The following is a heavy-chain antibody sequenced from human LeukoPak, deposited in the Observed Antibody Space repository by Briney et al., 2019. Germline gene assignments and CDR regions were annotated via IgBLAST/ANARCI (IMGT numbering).Heavy chain of an antibody. D-gene: IGHD4-17*01. Sequence: PGGSLRLSCAASGFTFNNYGMNWVRQAPGKGLEYVSAISSNGGSTHYANSVKGRFTISRDNSKNTLYLQMGSLRAEDMAVYYCATEGAVNDYGDHRPFDYWGQGTLVTVSS. CDR3: ATEGAVNDYGDHRPFDY. J-gene: IGHJ4*02. CDR2: ISSNGGST. CDR1: GFTFNNYG. V-gene: IGHV3-64*01.